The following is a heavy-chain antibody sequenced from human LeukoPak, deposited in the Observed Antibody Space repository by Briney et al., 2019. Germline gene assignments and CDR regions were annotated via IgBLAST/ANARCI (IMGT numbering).Heavy chain of an antibody. D-gene: IGHD3-22*01. J-gene: IGHJ6*03. CDR1: GGSISSYY. V-gene: IGHV4-59*01. CDR2: IYYSGST. Sequence: SETLSLTCTVSGGSISSYYWSWIRQPPGKGLEWVGYIYYSGSTNYNRSLKSRVTIPVDTYKNQFSLKLSSVTPADTAVYYCARVVAGYDSSGYSYYYYYYYMYVWGKGTTVTVSS. CDR3: ARVVAGYDSSGYSYYYYYYYMYV.